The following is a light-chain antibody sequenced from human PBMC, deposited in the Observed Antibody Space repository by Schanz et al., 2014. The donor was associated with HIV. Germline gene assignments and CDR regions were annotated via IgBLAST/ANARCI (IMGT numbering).Light chain of an antibody. V-gene: IGLV2-14*01. CDR2: DVN. CDR3: SSHAGSDNFGI. J-gene: IGLJ2*01. CDR1: SSDVGGYNY. Sequence: QSALTQPASVSGSPGQSITISCTGTSSDVGGYNYVSWYQQYPGKAPKVMIYDVNRRPSGVSNRFSGSKSGNTASLTISGLQAEDEADYYCSSHAGSDNFGIFGGGTKLTVL.